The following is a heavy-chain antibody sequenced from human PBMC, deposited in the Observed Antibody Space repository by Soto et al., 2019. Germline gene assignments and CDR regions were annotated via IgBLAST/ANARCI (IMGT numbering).Heavy chain of an antibody. CDR2: IIPNFGTA. Sequence: GASVKVSCKASGGTFSSYAISWVRQAPGQRLKWMGRIIPNFGTANYAQKFQGRVTITADESTSTAHMELSSLRSEDTAVYYCSRRLMVRGVITTSPGYYYGMDVWGQGTTVTVSS. D-gene: IGHD3-10*01. CDR1: GGTFSSYA. J-gene: IGHJ6*02. V-gene: IGHV1-69*13. CDR3: SRRLMVRGVITTSPGYYYGMDV.